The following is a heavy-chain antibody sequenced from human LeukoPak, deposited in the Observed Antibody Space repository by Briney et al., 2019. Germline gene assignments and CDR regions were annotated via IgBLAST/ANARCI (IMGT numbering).Heavy chain of an antibody. Sequence: SETLSLTCTVSGGSISSSSYYWGWIRQPPGKGLEWIGSIYYSGSTYYNPSLKSRVTISVDTSKNQFSLRLSSVTAADTAVYYCARSNWNDPFDYWGQGTLVTVSS. CDR2: IYYSGST. J-gene: IGHJ4*02. CDR1: GGSISSSSYY. D-gene: IGHD1-20*01. CDR3: ARSNWNDPFDY. V-gene: IGHV4-39*01.